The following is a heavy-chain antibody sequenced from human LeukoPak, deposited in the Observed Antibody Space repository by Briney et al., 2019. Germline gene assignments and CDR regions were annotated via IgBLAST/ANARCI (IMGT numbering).Heavy chain of an antibody. CDR1: GFTFSSYA. V-gene: IGHV3-30*03. CDR2: ISYDGSNN. J-gene: IGHJ6*02. D-gene: IGHD2-15*01. Sequence: GGSLSLSCAASGFTFSSYAVSWVRQAPGKGLEWVAVISYDGSNNYYADSVKGRVTIYRDNSKNTLYLQMNSLRIEDTAVYYCARDLAGLVVVPAEGPVGCYGMDVWGQGTTVTVSS. CDR3: ARDLAGLVVVPAEGPVGCYGMDV.